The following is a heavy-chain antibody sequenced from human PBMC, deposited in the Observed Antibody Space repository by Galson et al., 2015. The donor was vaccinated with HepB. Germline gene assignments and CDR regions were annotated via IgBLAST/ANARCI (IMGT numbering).Heavy chain of an antibody. Sequence: SLRLSCAASGFTFSTYAMSWVRKAPGKGLEWVSDISNSGGSTYYADSVKGRFTISRDNSKNTLYLQMNTLRAEDTAVYYCAKDQNSGSYYYAFGMDVWGQGTTVTVSS. CDR1: GFTFSTYA. CDR2: ISNSGGST. CDR3: AKDQNSGSYYYAFGMDV. J-gene: IGHJ6*02. D-gene: IGHD1-26*01. V-gene: IGHV3-23*01.